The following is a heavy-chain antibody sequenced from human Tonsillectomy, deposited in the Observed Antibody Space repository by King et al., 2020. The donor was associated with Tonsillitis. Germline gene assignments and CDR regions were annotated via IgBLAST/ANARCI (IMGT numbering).Heavy chain of an antibody. CDR1: GGSISNYY. D-gene: IGHD4-23*01. V-gene: IGHV4-59*01. Sequence: VQLQESGPGLVKPSETLSLTCTVSGGSISNYYWSWIRQPPGKGLEWIGYIYYSGGTNYNPSLKSRVTISLDTSKNQFSLKLSSVTAADTAVYYCARKSGGNSHFDYWGQGTLVTVSS. J-gene: IGHJ4*02. CDR3: ARKSGGNSHFDY. CDR2: IYYSGGT.